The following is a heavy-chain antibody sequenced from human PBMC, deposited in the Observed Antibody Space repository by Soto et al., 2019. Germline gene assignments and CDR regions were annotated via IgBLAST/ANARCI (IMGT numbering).Heavy chain of an antibody. CDR2: MNPNSGNT. CDR1: GYTFTSYD. Sequence: ASVKVSCKASGYTFTSYDINWVRQATGQGLEWMGWMNPNSGNTGYAQKFQGRVTMTRNTSISTAYMELSSLRSEDTAVYYCARGYPPGYYDSSGYYHGAFDIWGQGTMVTVSS. V-gene: IGHV1-8*01. D-gene: IGHD3-22*01. J-gene: IGHJ3*02. CDR3: ARGYPPGYYDSSGYYHGAFDI.